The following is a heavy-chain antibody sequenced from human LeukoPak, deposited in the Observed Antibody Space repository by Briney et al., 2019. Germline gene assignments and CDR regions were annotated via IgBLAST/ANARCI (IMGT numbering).Heavy chain of an antibody. CDR1: GGSISSYY. CDR2: IYYGGNT. V-gene: IGHV4-31*11. D-gene: IGHD3-10*01. J-gene: IGHJ4*02. CDR3: ARANYGSGNYVDK. Sequence: SETLSLTCAVSGGSISSYYWSWIRQHPGKGLEWIGYIYYGGNTYYNPTLKSRVNISIDTSKNQLSLKLSSVTAADTAAYYCARANYGSGNYVDKWGQGTLVTVSS.